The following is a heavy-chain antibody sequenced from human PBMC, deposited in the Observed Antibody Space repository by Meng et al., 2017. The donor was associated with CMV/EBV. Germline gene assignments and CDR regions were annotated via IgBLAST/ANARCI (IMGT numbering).Heavy chain of an antibody. CDR2: ISYDGSNK. CDR3: ARGRTIFGVVTLGYGMDV. Sequence: GESLKISCAASGFTFSSYAMHWVRQAPGKGLEWVAVISYDGSNKYYEDSVKGRFTISRDNSKNTLYLQMNSLRAEDTAVYYCARGRTIFGVVTLGYGMDVWGQGTTVTVSS. D-gene: IGHD3-3*01. CDR1: GFTFSSYA. J-gene: IGHJ6*02. V-gene: IGHV3-30*04.